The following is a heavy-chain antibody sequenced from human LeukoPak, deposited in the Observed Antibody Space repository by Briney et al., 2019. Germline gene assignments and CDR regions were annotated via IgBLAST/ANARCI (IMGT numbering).Heavy chain of an antibody. CDR2: ISYDGSNK. CDR1: GFTFSSYG. D-gene: IGHD6-19*01. J-gene: IGHJ4*02. CDR3: AKDRYSSGWSGFDY. Sequence: GGSLRLSCAASGFTFSSYGMHWVRQAPGKGLEWVAVISYDGSNKYYADSVKGRFTISRDNSKSTLYLQMNSLRAEDTAVYYCAKDRYSSGWSGFDYWGQGTLVTVSS. V-gene: IGHV3-30*18.